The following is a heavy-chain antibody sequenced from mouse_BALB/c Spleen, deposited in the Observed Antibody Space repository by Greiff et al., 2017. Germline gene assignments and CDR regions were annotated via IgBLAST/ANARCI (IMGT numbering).Heavy chain of an antibody. CDR2: ISSGGSYT. J-gene: IGHJ1*01. CDR3: ARGRDDYDGYWYFDV. D-gene: IGHD2-4*01. Sequence: EVQGVESGGGLVKPGGSLKLSCAASGFTFSSYAMSWVRQTPEKRLEWVATISSGGSYTYYPDSVKGRFTISRDNAKNTLYLQMSSLRSEDTAMYYCARGRDDYDGYWYFDVWGAGTTVTVSS. CDR1: GFTFSSYA. V-gene: IGHV5-9-3*01.